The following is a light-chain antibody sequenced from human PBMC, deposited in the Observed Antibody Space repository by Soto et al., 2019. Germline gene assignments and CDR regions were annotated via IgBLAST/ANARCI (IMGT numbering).Light chain of an antibody. CDR1: QTISSW. CDR2: KAS. Sequence: DIQMTPSPSTPSSSVRDRVPNTCLASQTISSWLAWFQQRPGRAPKFLIYKASSLKNGVPLRFSGSGSGTQFTLTNSSLQPDDFATYYCQHYNSYSEAFGQGTKVDIK. V-gene: IGKV1-5*03. CDR3: QHYNSYSEA. J-gene: IGKJ1*01.